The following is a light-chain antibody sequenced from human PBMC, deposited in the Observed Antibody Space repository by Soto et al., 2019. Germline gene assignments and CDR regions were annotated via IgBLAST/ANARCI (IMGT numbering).Light chain of an antibody. CDR1: QSVSSN. Sequence: EIVMTQSPATLSVSPGERATLSCRASQSVSSNLAWYQQKPGQAPRLLIYGASTRATGIPARFIGSGSGTEFTLTISSLQSEDFAVYYCKHYNNWPPWTFGQGTKVEIK. CDR3: KHYNNWPPWT. CDR2: GAS. J-gene: IGKJ1*01. V-gene: IGKV3-15*01.